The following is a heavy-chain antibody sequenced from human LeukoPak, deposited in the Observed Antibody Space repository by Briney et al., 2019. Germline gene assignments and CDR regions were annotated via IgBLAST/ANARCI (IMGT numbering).Heavy chain of an antibody. CDR1: EFTFSSYS. Sequence: PGGSLRLSCAASEFTFSSYSMNWVRQAPGKGLEWVSSISSSSRHIYYADSVKGRFTISRDNAKNSLYLQMNSLRAEDTAVYYCARGIRLQRGEDYFDYWGQGTLVTVSS. D-gene: IGHD5-24*01. CDR3: ARGIRLQRGEDYFDY. J-gene: IGHJ4*02. CDR2: ISSSSRHI. V-gene: IGHV3-21*01.